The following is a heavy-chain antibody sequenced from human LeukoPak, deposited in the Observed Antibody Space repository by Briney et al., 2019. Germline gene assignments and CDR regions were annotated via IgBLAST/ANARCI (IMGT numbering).Heavy chain of an antibody. V-gene: IGHV3-30*14. CDR2: ISRDGSGT. CDR1: GFTFSGSA. D-gene: IGHD3-10*01. J-gene: IGHJ4*02. Sequence: GGSLRLSCAASGFTFSGSAIHWVRQAPGKGLEWVSVISRDGSGTYYADSVKGRFTISRDNSKNTLYLQMSSLRAEDTAVYYCVKDRGSGSFTFDYWGQGTLVTVSS. CDR3: VKDRGSGSFTFDY.